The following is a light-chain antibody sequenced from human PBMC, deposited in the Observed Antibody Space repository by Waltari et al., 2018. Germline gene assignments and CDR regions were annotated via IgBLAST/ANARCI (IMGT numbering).Light chain of an antibody. V-gene: IGLV2-14*03. J-gene: IGLJ3*02. CDR1: FSDVCAYDF. CDR2: DVS. Sequence: QSALTQPASVSGSPGQSITFPCTGAFSDVCAYDFVSWYQQPPGRAPKLLVYDVSPRPSGVSDRLSGSKSGNTASLTISGLQPEDEADYYCSSYTTRGTWVFGGGTKLTVL. CDR3: SSYTTRGTWV.